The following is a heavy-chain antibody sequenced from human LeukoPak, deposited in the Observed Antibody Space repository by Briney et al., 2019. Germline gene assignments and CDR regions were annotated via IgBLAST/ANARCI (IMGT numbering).Heavy chain of an antibody. V-gene: IGHV3-23*01. CDR2: ISGSGGST. Sequence: PGGSLRLSCAASGFTFSSYAMSWVRQAPGKGLEWVSAISGSGGSTYYADSVKGRFTISRDNSKNTLYLQMNSLRAEDTAVYYCARNYYGSGSPFDYWGQGTLVTVSS. D-gene: IGHD3-10*01. CDR3: ARNYYGSGSPFDY. J-gene: IGHJ4*02. CDR1: GFTFSSYA.